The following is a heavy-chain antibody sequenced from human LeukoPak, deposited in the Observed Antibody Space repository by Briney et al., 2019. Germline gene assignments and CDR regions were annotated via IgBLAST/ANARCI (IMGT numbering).Heavy chain of an antibody. Sequence: SETLSLTCTVSGGSISSSSYYWGWIRQPPGKGLEWIGSIYYSGSTYYNPSLKSRVTMSVDTSKNQFSLKLSSVTAADTAVYYCARDRDILTGYHPNWFDPWGQGTLVTVSS. CDR1: GGSISSSSYY. D-gene: IGHD3-9*01. J-gene: IGHJ5*02. CDR3: ARDRDILTGYHPNWFDP. CDR2: IYYSGST. V-gene: IGHV4-39*07.